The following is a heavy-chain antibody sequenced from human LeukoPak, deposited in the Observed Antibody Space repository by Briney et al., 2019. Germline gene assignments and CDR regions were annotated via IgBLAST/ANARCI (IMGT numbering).Heavy chain of an antibody. D-gene: IGHD3-16*02. Sequence: RPSETLSLTCAVYGGSFSGYYWSWIRQPPGKGLEWIGYIYYSGSTNYNPSLKSRVTISVDTSKNQFSLKLSSVTAADTAVYYCARALTYYVYVWGSYRLYYFDYWGQGTLVTVSS. J-gene: IGHJ4*02. CDR1: GGSFSGYY. CDR3: ARALTYYVYVWGSYRLYYFDY. CDR2: IYYSGST. V-gene: IGHV4-59*01.